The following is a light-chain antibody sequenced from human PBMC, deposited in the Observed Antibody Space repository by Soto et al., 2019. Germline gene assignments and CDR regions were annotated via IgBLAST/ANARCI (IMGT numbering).Light chain of an antibody. J-gene: IGKJ2*01. Sequence: DIVLTQSPATLSVSPGDTVTLSCRASESLFGSLAWYQQKPGQAPRLLMYGVSTRSTGIPARFSGGGSATDFTLTISSLQSEYSAFYFCQSYNDWPFASGLGTRLEI. CDR3: QSYNDWPFA. CDR2: GVS. CDR1: ESLFGS. V-gene: IGKV3-15*01.